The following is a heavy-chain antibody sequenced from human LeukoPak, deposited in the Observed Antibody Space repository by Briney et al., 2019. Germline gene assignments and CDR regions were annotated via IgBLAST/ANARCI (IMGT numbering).Heavy chain of an antibody. CDR1: GASISTYF. D-gene: IGHD4-17*01. Sequence: SETMSLTCSVSGASISTYFWTWIQQPAGKGLEWIGRIYPNGAINYNPSLKSRVTMSVDTSKNQFSLKLISVTAADTAVYYCAREYGDQGTRNFDYWGQGGLVTVSS. J-gene: IGHJ4*02. V-gene: IGHV4-4*07. CDR3: AREYGDQGTRNFDY. CDR2: IYPNGAI.